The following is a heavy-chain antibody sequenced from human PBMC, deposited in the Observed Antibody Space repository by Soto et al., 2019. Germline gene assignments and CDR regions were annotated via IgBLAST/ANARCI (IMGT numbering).Heavy chain of an antibody. J-gene: IGHJ6*02. CDR2: ISWNSDST. Sequence: EMQLVESGGGSVQPGRSLRLSCTASGFNFEEYAMHWVRQAPGKGLEWVSSISWNSDSTGYADSVKGRFTIARDNAKNSLYLQMNSLRGEDTALYYCAKETAWGAGNKFGYFGMDVWCQGTTVTVSS. CDR1: GFNFEEYA. D-gene: IGHD3-10*01. CDR3: AKETAWGAGNKFGYFGMDV. V-gene: IGHV3-9*01.